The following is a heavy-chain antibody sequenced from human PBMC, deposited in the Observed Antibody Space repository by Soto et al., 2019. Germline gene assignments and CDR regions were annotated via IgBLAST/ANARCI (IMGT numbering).Heavy chain of an antibody. V-gene: IGHV4-30-4*01. D-gene: IGHD1-7*01. CDR3: ATMGTPATGLYYFDY. CDR1: GGSISSGNYY. CDR2: ISYSGST. Sequence: QVQLQESGPGLVKPSQTLSLTCTVSGGSISSGNYYWSWIRQPPGKGLEWIGFISYSGSTYYNAPLKSRFTISVATSKNQFSLNLSFVTAADTAVYYCATMGTPATGLYYFDYWGQGTLVTVSS. J-gene: IGHJ4*02.